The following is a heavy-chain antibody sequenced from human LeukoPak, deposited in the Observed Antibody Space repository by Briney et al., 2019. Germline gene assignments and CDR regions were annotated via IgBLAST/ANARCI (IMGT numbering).Heavy chain of an antibody. Sequence: PSETLSLTCTVSGASTASHYWTWLRQPPGKELEWIAYMFDTVSTKSNPSLKSRLTLSVDTSKKQLSLRLSSVAAADTAVYYCATIKRGSTYGYFDFWGQGIKVTASS. CDR2: MFDTVST. CDR1: GASTASHY. J-gene: IGHJ4*02. CDR3: ATIKRGSTYGYFDF. V-gene: IGHV4-59*11. D-gene: IGHD5-18*01.